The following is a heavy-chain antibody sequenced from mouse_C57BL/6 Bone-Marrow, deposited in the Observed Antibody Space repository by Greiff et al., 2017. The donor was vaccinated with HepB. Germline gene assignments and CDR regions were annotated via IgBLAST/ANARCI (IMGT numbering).Heavy chain of an antibody. CDR2: IDPANGNT. Sequence: VQLQQSVAELVRPGASVKLSCTASGFNIKNTYMHWVKQRPEQGLEWIGRIDPANGNTKYAPKFQGKATITVDKSSSTAYMQLSSLTSEDSAVYYCARNGVYYGSSYRAMDYWGQGTSVTVSS. D-gene: IGHD1-1*01. V-gene: IGHV14-3*01. CDR1: GFNIKNTY. CDR3: ARNGVYYGSSYRAMDY. J-gene: IGHJ4*01.